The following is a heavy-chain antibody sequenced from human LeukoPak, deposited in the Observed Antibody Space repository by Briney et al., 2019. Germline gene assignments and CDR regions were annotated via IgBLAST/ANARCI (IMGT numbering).Heavy chain of an antibody. D-gene: IGHD3-10*02. J-gene: IGHJ6*04. CDR3: AELGITMIGGV. CDR2: ISSSSDYI. V-gene: IGHV3-21*01. CDR1: GFTFSSYE. Sequence: TGGSLRLSCAASGFTFSSYEMNWVRQAPGKGLEWVSSISSSSDYIYYADSVKGRFTISRDNAKNSLYLQMNSLRAEDTAVYYCAELGITMIGGVWGKGTTVTISS.